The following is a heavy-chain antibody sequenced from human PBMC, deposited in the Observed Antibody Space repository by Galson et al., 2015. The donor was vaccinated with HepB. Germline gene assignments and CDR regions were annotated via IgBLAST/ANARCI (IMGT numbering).Heavy chain of an antibody. CDR1: GFTFSSYA. CDR3: AGLDVRVRDY. V-gene: IGHV3-23*01. Sequence: SLRLSCAASGFTFSSYAMSWVRQAPGKWLEWVSAISGSGGSTYYADSVKGRFTISRDNSKNTLYLQMNSLRAEDTAVYYCAGLDVRVRDYWGQGTLVTVSS. D-gene: IGHD6-6*01. CDR2: ISGSGGST. J-gene: IGHJ4*02.